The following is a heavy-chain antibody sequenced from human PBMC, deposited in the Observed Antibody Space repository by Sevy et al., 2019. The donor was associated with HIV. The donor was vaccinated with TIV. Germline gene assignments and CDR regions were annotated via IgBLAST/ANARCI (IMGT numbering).Heavy chain of an antibody. J-gene: IGHJ4*02. V-gene: IGHV3-7*01. CDR3: VREGVGGYSYSLDC. Sequence: GGSLRLSCAASGFTFSSYWMSWVRQAPGKGLEWVATMKEDGSERNYVDSVKGRFTISRDSAKNSLYLQMNSLRAEDTAVYYCVREGVGGYSYSLDCWGQGTLVTVSS. D-gene: IGHD5-18*01. CDR1: GFTFSSYW. CDR2: MKEDGSER.